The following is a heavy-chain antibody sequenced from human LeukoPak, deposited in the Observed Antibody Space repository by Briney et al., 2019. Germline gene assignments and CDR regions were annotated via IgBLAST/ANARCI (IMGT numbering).Heavy chain of an antibody. J-gene: IGHJ4*02. V-gene: IGHV3-66*01. D-gene: IGHD3-10*01. CDR3: ARGTVTMVDY. CDR1: GFTVSTNY. Sequence: PGGSLRLSCAASGFTVSTNYMSWVRQAPGRGLEWVSVIYSGGSTYYADSVKGRFTISRDNSKNTLFLQMNSLGAGYTAVYYCARGTVTMVDYWGQGTLVTVSS. CDR2: IYSGGST.